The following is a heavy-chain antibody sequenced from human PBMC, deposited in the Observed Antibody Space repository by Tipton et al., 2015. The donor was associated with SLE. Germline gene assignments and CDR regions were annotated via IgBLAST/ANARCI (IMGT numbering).Heavy chain of an antibody. J-gene: IGHJ4*02. D-gene: IGHD6-19*01. CDR3: ARGSIAVAGTFDY. Sequence: TLSLTCAVYGGSFSSYYWSWIRQPPGKGLEWIGYIYYSGSTNYNPSLKSRVTISVDTSKNQFSLKLSSVTAADTAVHYCARGSIAVAGTFDYWGQGTLVTVSS. CDR1: GGSFSSYY. V-gene: IGHV4-59*01. CDR2: IYYSGST.